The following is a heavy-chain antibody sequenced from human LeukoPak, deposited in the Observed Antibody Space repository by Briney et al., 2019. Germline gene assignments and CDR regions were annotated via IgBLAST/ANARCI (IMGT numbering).Heavy chain of an antibody. CDR3: ATRRHSYGKPTILDY. Sequence: ASVKVSCKVSGYTLTELSMHWVRQAPGKGRGWMGGFDPEDGETIYAQKFQGRVTVTEDTSTDTAYMELSSLRSEDTAVYYCATRRHSYGKPTILDYWGQGTLVTVSS. CDR2: FDPEDGET. D-gene: IGHD5-18*01. V-gene: IGHV1-24*01. CDR1: GYTLTELS. J-gene: IGHJ4*02.